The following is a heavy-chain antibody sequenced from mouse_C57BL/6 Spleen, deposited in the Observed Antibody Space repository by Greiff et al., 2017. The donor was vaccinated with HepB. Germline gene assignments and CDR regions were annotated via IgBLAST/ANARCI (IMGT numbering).Heavy chain of an antibody. CDR2: IYPGGGYT. CDR1: GYTFTNYW. V-gene: IGHV1-63*01. D-gene: IGHD1-1*01. CDR3: ARELRGYFDY. Sequence: QVQLKQSGAELVRPGTSVKMSCKASGYTFTNYWIGWAKQRPGHGLEWIGDIYPGGGYTNYNEKFKGKATLTADKSSSTAYMQFSSLTSEDSAIDYCARELRGYFDYWGQGTTLTVSS. J-gene: IGHJ2*01.